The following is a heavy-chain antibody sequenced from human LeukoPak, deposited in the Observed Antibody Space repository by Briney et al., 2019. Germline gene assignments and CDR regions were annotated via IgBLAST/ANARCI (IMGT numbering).Heavy chain of an antibody. CDR1: GLTLNNYV. D-gene: IGHD3-3*01. V-gene: IGHV3-23*01. J-gene: IGHJ4*02. CDR2: ISGSGGDT. Sequence: GGSLRLSCAASGLTLNNYVMSWVRQAPGKGLEWVSSISGSGGDTYYADSVKGRFTVSRDNSKNMLHLEMNSLRTEDTAVYLRGEGGGGLEWLLWSHWGQGTLVTVSS. CDR3: GEGGGGLEWLLWSH.